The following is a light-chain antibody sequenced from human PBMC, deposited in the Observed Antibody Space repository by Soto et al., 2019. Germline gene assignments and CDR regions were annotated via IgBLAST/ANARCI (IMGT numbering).Light chain of an antibody. J-gene: IGKJ2*01. CDR3: QQYVISPYI. V-gene: IGKV3-20*01. CDR2: GVS. Sequence: DIVLTQSPGTLSLSPGERATLSCRASQSISSSYLAWYQQKPGQAPRLLIHGVSTSATGIPDRFSGSGSGTDFTLTISRLEHEDFALYYFQQYVISPYIFGQGNKLEIK. CDR1: QSISSSY.